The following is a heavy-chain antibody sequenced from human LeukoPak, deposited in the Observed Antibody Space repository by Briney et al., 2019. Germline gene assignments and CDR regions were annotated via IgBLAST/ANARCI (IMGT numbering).Heavy chain of an antibody. V-gene: IGHV4-39*01. CDR3: ARYSTSSGWFDP. D-gene: IGHD6-6*01. J-gene: IGHJ5*02. CDR1: GGSISSSTYY. CDR2: IYYSGST. Sequence: SETLSLTCTVSGGSISSSTYYWGWIRQPPGKGLEWIGSIYYSGSTYYNPSLKSRVTTSVDTSKNQFSLKLSSVTAADTAVYYCARYSTSSGWFDPWGQGTLVTVSS.